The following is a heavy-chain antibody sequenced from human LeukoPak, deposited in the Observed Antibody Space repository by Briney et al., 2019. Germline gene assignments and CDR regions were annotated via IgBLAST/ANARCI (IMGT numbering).Heavy chain of an antibody. D-gene: IGHD4-23*01. CDR2: IYYSGST. V-gene: IGHV4-59*01. CDR3: ARVGGNVDY. J-gene: IGHJ4*02. CDR1: GGSISSYY. Sequence: PSETLSLTCTVSGGSISSYYWSWIRQSPGKGLEWIGYIYYSGSTNYNPSLKSRVTISVDTSKNQFSLKLSSVTAADTAVYYCARVGGNVDYWGQGTLVTVSS.